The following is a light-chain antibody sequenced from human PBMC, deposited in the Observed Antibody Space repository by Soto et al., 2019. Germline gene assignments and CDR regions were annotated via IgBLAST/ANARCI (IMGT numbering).Light chain of an antibody. CDR3: CSYAGSYTFWV. J-gene: IGLJ3*02. V-gene: IGLV2-11*01. CDR2: DVS. CDR1: SSNIGGYNY. Sequence: QSALTQPRSVSGSPGQSVTISCAGTSSNIGGYNYVSWYQQHPGKAPKLMIYDVSKRPSGVPDRFSGSKSVNTASLTLSGLQAEDEAEYYCCSYAGSYTFWVFGGGTKLTVL.